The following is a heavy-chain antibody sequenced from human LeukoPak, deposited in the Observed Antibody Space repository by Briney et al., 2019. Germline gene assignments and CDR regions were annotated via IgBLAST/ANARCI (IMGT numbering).Heavy chain of an antibody. V-gene: IGHV3-74*01. CDR3: VSFYETY. Sequence: GGSLRLSCAASGNYWMHWVRQAPGKGPVWVSHINSDGSWTSYADSVKGRFTISKDNAKNTVYLQMDNLRAEDTAVYYCVSFYETYWGRGTLVTVSS. J-gene: IGHJ4*02. CDR1: GNYW. CDR2: INSDGSWT. D-gene: IGHD2-2*01.